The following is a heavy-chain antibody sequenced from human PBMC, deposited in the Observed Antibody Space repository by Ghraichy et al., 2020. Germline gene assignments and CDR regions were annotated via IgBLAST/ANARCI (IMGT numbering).Heavy chain of an antibody. D-gene: IGHD6-19*01. Sequence: GESLNISCAASGFTFSSYSMNCVRQAPGKGLEWVSSISSSSSHIHSVASVKGRFTISRDNAKNSLYLQMNSLRVEDTAVYYCAKIAVPDPFDYWGQGTLVTVSS. CDR3: AKIAVPDPFDY. CDR2: ISSSSSHI. CDR1: GFTFSSYS. J-gene: IGHJ4*02. V-gene: IGHV3-21*01.